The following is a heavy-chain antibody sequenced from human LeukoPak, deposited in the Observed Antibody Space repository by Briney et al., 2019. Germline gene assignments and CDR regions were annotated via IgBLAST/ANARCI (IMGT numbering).Heavy chain of an antibody. CDR2: ISGSGGST. D-gene: IGHD1-14*01. CDR3: AAYVRIPRIDY. CDR1: GFTFSSYA. Sequence: QTGGSLRLSCAASGFTFSSYAMSWGRQAPGKGLEWVSAISGSGGSTYYADSVTGRFTISIDNSKNTLYLQMNSLRAEDTAVYYCAAYVRIPRIDYWGQGTLVTVSS. V-gene: IGHV3-23*01. J-gene: IGHJ4*02.